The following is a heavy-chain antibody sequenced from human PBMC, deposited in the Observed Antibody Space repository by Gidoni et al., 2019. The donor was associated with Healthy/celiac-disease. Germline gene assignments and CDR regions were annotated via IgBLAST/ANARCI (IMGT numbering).Heavy chain of an antibody. D-gene: IGHD2-15*01. V-gene: IGHV3-48*01. J-gene: IGHJ6*02. CDR2: ISSSSSTI. CDR1: GFTFTSYG. Sequence: RLSCAASGFTFTSYGMHWVRQAPGTGLEWVSYISSSSSTISDADSVKGRFTISSDNAKISLYLQMNSLRAEDTAVYYCAREGHLTMTVVGNGIDVWGQGTTVTVSS. CDR3: AREGHLTMTVVGNGIDV.